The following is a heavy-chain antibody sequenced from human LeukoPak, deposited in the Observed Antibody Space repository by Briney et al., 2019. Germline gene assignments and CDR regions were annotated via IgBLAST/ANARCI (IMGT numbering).Heavy chain of an antibody. Sequence: GGPVTLSCTASGHTYRRYAMSGLRHSPGKGREGLTSISDRGGSTHYVDSVKDRFTISRDNSKNTLYMQMNGLGVEGTAVYYCVKGCSYTGCYTSEKWGEGTLVGVP. D-gene: IGHD1-26*01. CDR3: VKGCSYTGCYTSEK. CDR1: GHTYRRYA. CDR2: ISDRGGST. J-gene: IGHJ4*02. V-gene: IGHV3-23*02.